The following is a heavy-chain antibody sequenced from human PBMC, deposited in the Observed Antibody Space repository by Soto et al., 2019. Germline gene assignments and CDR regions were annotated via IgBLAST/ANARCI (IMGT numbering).Heavy chain of an antibody. J-gene: IGHJ6*02. CDR1: GFSFSSYG. V-gene: IGHV3-30*18. CDR2: ISYDGSNK. CDR3: ANGKWLGVAMDV. Sequence: GGSLRLSCAASGFSFSSYGMHWVRQAPGKGLEWVAVISYDGSNKYYADSVKGRFTISRDNSKNTLYLQMNSLRAEDTAVYYCANGKWLGVAMDVWGQGTTVTVSS. D-gene: IGHD5-12*01.